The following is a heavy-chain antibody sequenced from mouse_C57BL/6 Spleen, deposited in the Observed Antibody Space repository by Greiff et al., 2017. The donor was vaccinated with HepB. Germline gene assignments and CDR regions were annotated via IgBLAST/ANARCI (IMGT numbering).Heavy chain of an antibody. CDR2: IDPSDSET. D-gene: IGHD2-3*01. CDR3: AREGWLLHWYFDV. V-gene: IGHV1-52*01. CDR1: GYTFTSNW. J-gene: IGHJ1*03. Sequence: VQLQQPGAELVRPGSSVKLSCKASGYTFTSNWMHWVKQRPIQGLEWIGNIDPSDSETHYNQKFKDKATLTVDKSSSTAYMQLSSLTSEDSAVYYCAREGWLLHWYFDVWGTGTTVTVSS.